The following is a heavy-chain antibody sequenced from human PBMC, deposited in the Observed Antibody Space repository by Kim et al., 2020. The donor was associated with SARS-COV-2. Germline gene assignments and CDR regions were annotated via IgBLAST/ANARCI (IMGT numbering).Heavy chain of an antibody. D-gene: IGHD3-10*01. J-gene: IGHJ4*02. V-gene: IGHV3-23*01. CDR3: VNTYYYGAGSYYNGDY. Sequence: SVMGRFTISRDNSKDTLYLQMNSLRAEDTAVYYCVNTYYYGAGSYYNGDYWGQGTLVTVSS.